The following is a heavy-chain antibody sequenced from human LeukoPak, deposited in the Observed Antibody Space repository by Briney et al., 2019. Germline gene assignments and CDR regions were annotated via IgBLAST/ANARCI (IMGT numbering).Heavy chain of an antibody. J-gene: IGHJ4*02. CDR3: PKHYVYWAGFYTYDY. CDR1: GFTFSNYA. D-gene: IGHD3/OR15-3a*01. Sequence: VGSLRLSCAASGFTFSNYAMSWGRQAAGEGLEWVSGISPSGGSTYYADSVKGRFPISTDNAKNTLYLQMNTLRAEDTAVYYCPKHYVYWAGFYTYDYWGQGTLVTVSS. CDR2: ISPSGGST. V-gene: IGHV3-23*01.